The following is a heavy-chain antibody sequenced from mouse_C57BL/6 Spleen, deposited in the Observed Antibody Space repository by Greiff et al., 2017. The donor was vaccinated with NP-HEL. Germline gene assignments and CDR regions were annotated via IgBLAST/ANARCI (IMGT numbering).Heavy chain of an antibody. D-gene: IGHD1-1*01. CDR1: GFTFSSYG. V-gene: IGHV5-6*01. CDR3: ARLRYYGSSYPYSAMDY. CDR2: ISSGGSYT. J-gene: IGHJ4*01. Sequence: EVKLVESGGDLVKPGGSLKLSCAASGFTFSSYGMSWVRQTPDKRLEWVATISSGGSYTYYPDSVKGRFTISRDNAKNTLYLQMSSLKSEDTAMYYCARLRYYGSSYPYSAMDYWGQGTSVTVSS.